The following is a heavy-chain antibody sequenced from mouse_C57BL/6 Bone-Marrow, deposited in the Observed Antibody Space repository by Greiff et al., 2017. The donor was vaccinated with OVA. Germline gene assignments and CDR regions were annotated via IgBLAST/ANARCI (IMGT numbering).Heavy chain of an antibody. V-gene: IGHV14-3*01. Sequence: EVQLQQPGAELVKPGASVKLSCKASGYTFTSYWMHWVKQRPEQGLEWIGRIDPANGNTKYAPKFQGKATITADTSSNTAYLQLSSLTSEDTAIYYCARGLYDGYPYYFDYWGQGTTLTVSS. CDR3: ARGLYDGYPYYFDY. D-gene: IGHD2-3*01. CDR1: GYTFTSYW. J-gene: IGHJ2*01. CDR2: IDPANGNT.